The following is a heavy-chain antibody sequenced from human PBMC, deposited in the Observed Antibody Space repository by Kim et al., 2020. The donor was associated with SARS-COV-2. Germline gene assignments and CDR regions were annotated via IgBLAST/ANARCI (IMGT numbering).Heavy chain of an antibody. CDR3: ARDAEGEYGSGSYPSYF. V-gene: IGHV3-30*04. CDR1: GFTFSSYA. Sequence: GGSLRLSCAASGFTFSSYAMHWVRQAPGKGLEWVAVISYDGSNKYYADSVKGRFTISRDNSKNTLYLQMNSLRAEDTAVYYCARDAEGEYGSGSYPSYF. CDR2: ISYDGSNK. D-gene: IGHD3-10*01. J-gene: IGHJ4*01.